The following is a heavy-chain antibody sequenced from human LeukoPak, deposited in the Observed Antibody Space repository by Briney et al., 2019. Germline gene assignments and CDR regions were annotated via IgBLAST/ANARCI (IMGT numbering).Heavy chain of an antibody. D-gene: IGHD2-15*01. CDR3: AKGGSGSFVVATIFDY. CDR1: GFTFSNYG. CDR2: IRYDGGNK. J-gene: IGHJ4*02. Sequence: PGGSLRLSCAASGFTFSNYGMHWVRQAPGKGLEWVAFIRYDGGNKYYADSVKGRFTISRDNSKNTLYLQMNSLRAEDTAVYYCAKGGSGSFVVATIFDYWDQGTLVTVSS. V-gene: IGHV3-30*02.